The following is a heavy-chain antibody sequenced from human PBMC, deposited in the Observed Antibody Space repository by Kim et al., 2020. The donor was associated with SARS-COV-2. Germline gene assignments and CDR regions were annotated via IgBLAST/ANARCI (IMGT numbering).Heavy chain of an antibody. D-gene: IGHD4-17*01. Sequence: SQTLSLTCAISGDSVSSNSAAWNWIRQSPSRGLEWLGRTYYRSKWYNDYAVSVKSRITINPDTSKNQFCLQLNSVTPEDTAVYYCAREARGDYAPTRVMDVWGQGTTVTVSS. J-gene: IGHJ6*02. CDR1: GDSVSSNSAA. CDR2: TYYRSKWYN. V-gene: IGHV6-1*01. CDR3: AREARGDYAPTRVMDV.